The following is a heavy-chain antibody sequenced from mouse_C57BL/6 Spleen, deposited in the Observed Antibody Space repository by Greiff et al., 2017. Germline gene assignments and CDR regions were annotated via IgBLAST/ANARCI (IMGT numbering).Heavy chain of an antibody. Sequence: VQLQQSGPELVKPGASVKISCKASGYTFTDYYMNWVKQSHGKSLEWIGDINPNNGGTSYNQKFKGKATLTVDKSSSTAYMELRSLTSEDSAVYSCARGRGKGDWGQGTTLTVSS. CDR2: INPNNGGT. CDR3: ARGRGKGD. CDR1: GYTFTDYY. D-gene: IGHD1-3*01. V-gene: IGHV1-26*01. J-gene: IGHJ2*01.